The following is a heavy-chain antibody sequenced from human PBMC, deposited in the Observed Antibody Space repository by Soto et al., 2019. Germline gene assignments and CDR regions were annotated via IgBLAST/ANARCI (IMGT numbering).Heavy chain of an antibody. CDR1: GFSFRSYA. J-gene: IGHJ4*02. Sequence: EVQLLESGGGLVQPGGSLRLSCAASGFSFRSYAMSWVRRAPGRGLKWVSSISGSGGKAYYADSVKGRFTISRDNSKNTLYLQMDSLRAEDTAVYSCAKIDVETYYDFWSGYSFDYWGQGTLVSVSS. CDR3: AKIDVETYYDFWSGYSFDY. D-gene: IGHD3-3*01. CDR2: ISGSGGKA. V-gene: IGHV3-23*01.